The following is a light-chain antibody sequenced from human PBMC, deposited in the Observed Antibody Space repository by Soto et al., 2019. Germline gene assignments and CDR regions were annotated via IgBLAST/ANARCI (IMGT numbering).Light chain of an antibody. CDR2: GAS. Sequence: EIVLTQSPGTLSLSPGERATLCCGASQSVSSSYLAWYQQKPGQAPRLLICGASSRATGIPDRFSGSGLGTDFTLTISRLEPEDFAVYYCQQYGSSPRTFGQGTKVDI. V-gene: IGKV3-20*01. CDR1: QSVSSSY. CDR3: QQYGSSPRT. J-gene: IGKJ1*01.